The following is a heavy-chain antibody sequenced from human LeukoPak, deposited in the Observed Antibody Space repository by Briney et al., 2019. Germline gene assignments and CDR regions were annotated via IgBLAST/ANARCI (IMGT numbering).Heavy chain of an antibody. Sequence: SETLSLTCTVSGCSISSYYWSWIRQPPGKGLEWIGYIYYSGSTNYNPSLKSRVTISVDTSKNQFSLKLSSVTAADTAVYYCARYTAMAHFDYWGQGTLVTVSS. CDR2: IYYSGST. CDR1: GCSISSYY. J-gene: IGHJ4*02. D-gene: IGHD5-18*01. CDR3: ARYTAMAHFDY. V-gene: IGHV4-59*01.